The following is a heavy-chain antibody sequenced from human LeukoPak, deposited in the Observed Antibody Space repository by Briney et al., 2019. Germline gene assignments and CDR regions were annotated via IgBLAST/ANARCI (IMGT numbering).Heavy chain of an antibody. Sequence: GGSLRLSCAASGSTFSSCGMHWVRQTPGKGLEWVAVISYDGSNKYYADSVKGRFTISRDNSKNTLYLQMNSLRAEDTAVCYCAKGAFGCSSTSCYPYYYYGMDVWGKGTTVTVSS. D-gene: IGHD2-2*01. CDR3: AKGAFGCSSTSCYPYYYYGMDV. CDR2: ISYDGSNK. CDR1: GSTFSSCG. J-gene: IGHJ6*04. V-gene: IGHV3-30*18.